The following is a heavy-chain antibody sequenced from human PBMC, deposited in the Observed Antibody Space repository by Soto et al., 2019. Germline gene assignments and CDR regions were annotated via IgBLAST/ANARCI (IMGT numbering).Heavy chain of an antibody. J-gene: IGHJ4*02. V-gene: IGHV3-7*03. Sequence: GGSLRLSCAASGFTFSPYWMTWVRQAAGKGLEWVANIKEDGSEKYYVDSVKGRFTISRDNAKNSLYVEMNSLRVEDTAVYYCARDGISGTIDFWGQGALVTRLL. CDR2: IKEDGSEK. D-gene: IGHD1-20*01. CDR1: GFTFSPYW. CDR3: ARDGISGTIDF.